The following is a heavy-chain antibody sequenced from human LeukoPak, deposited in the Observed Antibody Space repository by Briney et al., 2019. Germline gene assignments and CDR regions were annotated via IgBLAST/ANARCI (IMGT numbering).Heavy chain of an antibody. V-gene: IGHV3-49*04. CDR3: TRDRGAYNLYDY. CDR1: GFTFSSYA. J-gene: IGHJ4*02. CDR2: IRSKAYGETA. Sequence: GGSLRLSCAASGFTFSSYAMHWVRQAPGKGLEWVGFIRSKAYGETADYAASVKGRFTISRGDSKAIAYLQMNSLKTEDTAVYHCTRDRGAYNLYDYWGQGTLVTVSS. D-gene: IGHD1-1*01.